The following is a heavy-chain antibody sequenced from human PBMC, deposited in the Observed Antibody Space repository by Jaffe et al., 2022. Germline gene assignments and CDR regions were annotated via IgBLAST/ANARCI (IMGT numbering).Heavy chain of an antibody. CDR2: INPDGSST. CDR3: GGAGSFAIDY. CDR1: GFTFSSYW. V-gene: IGHV3-74*01. J-gene: IGHJ4*02. D-gene: IGHD3-10*01. Sequence: EVQLVESGGGLVQPGGSLRLSCAASGFTFSSYWMHWVRQAPGKGLVWVSRINPDGSSTSYADSVKGRFTISRDNAKNTLYLQMNSLRAEDTAVYYCGGAGSFAIDYWGQGTLVTVSS.